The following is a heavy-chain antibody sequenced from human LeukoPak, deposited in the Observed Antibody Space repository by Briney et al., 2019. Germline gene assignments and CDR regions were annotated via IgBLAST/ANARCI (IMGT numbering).Heavy chain of an antibody. J-gene: IGHJ6*03. D-gene: IGHD2-2*01. CDR1: GFTFSSYC. CDR3: AKDVRYCSSTSCYSPHYYYYYMDV. CDR2: IRFDGSNK. V-gene: IGHV3-30*02. Sequence: GGSLRLSCAASGFTFSSYCMHWVRQAPGKGLEWVAFIRFDGSNKYYADSVKGRFTISRDNSKNTLYLQMNSLRAEDTAVYYCAKDVRYCSSTSCYSPHYYYYYMDVWGKGTTVTISS.